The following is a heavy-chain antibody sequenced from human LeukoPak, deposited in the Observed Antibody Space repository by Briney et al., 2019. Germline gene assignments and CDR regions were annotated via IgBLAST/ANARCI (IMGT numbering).Heavy chain of an antibody. CDR3: ARDSYPSGSGSYSLT. CDR1: GGTFSIYA. CDR2: IIPILGIA. V-gene: IGHV1-69*04. Sequence: SVTVSCKASGGTFSIYAISWVRQAPGQGLEWMGRIIPILGIANYAQKFQGRVTITADKSTSTAYMELSSLRSEDTAVYYCARDSYPSGSGSYSLTWGQGTLVTVSS. D-gene: IGHD3-10*01. J-gene: IGHJ5*02.